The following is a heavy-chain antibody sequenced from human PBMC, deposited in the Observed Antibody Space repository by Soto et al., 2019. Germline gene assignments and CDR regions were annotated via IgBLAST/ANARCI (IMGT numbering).Heavy chain of an antibody. CDR1: GGTFSSYA. Sequence: SVKVSCKASGGTFSSYAISWVRQAPGQGLEWMGGIIPIFGTANYAQKFQGRVTITADESTSTAYMELSSLRSEDTAVYYCAREYYYGISGYYSLDYWGQGTLVTVSS. V-gene: IGHV1-69*13. CDR3: AREYYYGISGYYSLDY. J-gene: IGHJ4*02. D-gene: IGHD3-22*01. CDR2: IIPIFGTA.